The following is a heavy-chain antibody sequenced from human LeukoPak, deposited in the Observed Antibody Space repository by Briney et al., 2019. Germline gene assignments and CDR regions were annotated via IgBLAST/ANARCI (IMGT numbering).Heavy chain of an antibody. V-gene: IGHV1-69*05. Sequence: SVKVSCKASRGTLSSYAISWVRQAPGQGLEWMGRILPIFGTSNYAQKFQGRVTITTDESTSTVYMELSSLRSEDTAVYYCARGYDSSAYYPGWGQGTLVIVSS. D-gene: IGHD3-22*01. CDR2: ILPIFGTS. J-gene: IGHJ4*02. CDR3: ARGYDSSAYYPG. CDR1: RGTLSSYA.